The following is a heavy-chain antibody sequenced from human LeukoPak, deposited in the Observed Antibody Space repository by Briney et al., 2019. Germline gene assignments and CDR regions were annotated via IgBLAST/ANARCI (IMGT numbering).Heavy chain of an antibody. Sequence: PGGSLRLSCAASGFTFSSYGMHWVRQAPGKGLEWVAFIRYDGSNKYYADSVKGRFTIFRDNSKNTLYLQMNSLRAEDTAVYYCAKDGFNDYGDYGGPFDYWGQGTLVTVSS. CDR3: AKDGFNDYGDYGGPFDY. V-gene: IGHV3-30*02. J-gene: IGHJ4*02. CDR1: GFTFSSYG. CDR2: IRYDGSNK. D-gene: IGHD4-17*01.